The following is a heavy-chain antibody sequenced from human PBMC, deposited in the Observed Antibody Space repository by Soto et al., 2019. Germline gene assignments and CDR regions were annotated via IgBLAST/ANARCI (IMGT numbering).Heavy chain of an antibody. J-gene: IGHJ4*02. CDR2: IWYDGSNK. Sequence: QVQLVESGGGVVQPGRSLRLSCAASGFTFSSYGMHWVRQAPGKGLEWVAVIWYDGSNKYYADSVKGRFTISRDNSKNRLYLQMNSLRAEDTAVYYCARDPNCGGDCYSGDYWGQGTLVTVSS. D-gene: IGHD2-21*02. CDR1: GFTFSSYG. CDR3: ARDPNCGGDCYSGDY. V-gene: IGHV3-33*01.